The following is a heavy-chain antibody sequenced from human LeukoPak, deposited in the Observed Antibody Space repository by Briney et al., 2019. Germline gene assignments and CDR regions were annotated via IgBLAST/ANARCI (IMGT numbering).Heavy chain of an antibody. CDR3: ARLRYYYESTDYYSWGAFDP. J-gene: IGHJ5*02. D-gene: IGHD3-22*01. CDR1: GGSISSYY. Sequence: SGTLSLTCTVSGGSISSYYWSWIRQPAGKGLEWIGRIYASGSTNYNPSLKSRVTMSVGTSNNQFSLKLSSVTAADTAMYYCARLRYYYESTDYYSWGAFDPWGQGTLVTVSS. CDR2: IYASGST. V-gene: IGHV4-4*07.